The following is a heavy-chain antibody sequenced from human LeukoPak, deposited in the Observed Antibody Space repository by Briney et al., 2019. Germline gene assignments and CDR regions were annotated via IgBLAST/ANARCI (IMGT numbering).Heavy chain of an antibody. V-gene: IGHV5-51*01. CDR1: GYSFTSYW. CDR3: ARRLGYYDSSAPGAFDI. D-gene: IGHD3-22*01. Sequence: GESLKISCKGSGYSFTSYWIGWVRQMPGKGLEWMGIIYPGDSDTRYSPSFQGQVTISADKSISTAYLQWSSLKASDTAMYCCARRLGYYDSSAPGAFDIWGQGTMVTVSS. CDR2: IYPGDSDT. J-gene: IGHJ3*02.